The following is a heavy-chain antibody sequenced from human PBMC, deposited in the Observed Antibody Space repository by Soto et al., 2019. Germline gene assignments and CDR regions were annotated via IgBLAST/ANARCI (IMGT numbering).Heavy chain of an antibody. Sequence: ASVKVSCKASGYTFSDYDITWVRQATGQGLEWMGSMHFDSLKTGFAQNFQGRLTMTRDTSINTAYMELSSLSSEDTAVYYCARTSGWFAGMEVLGQGTTVIVSS. CDR3: ARTSGWFAGMEV. CDR2: MHFDSLKT. V-gene: IGHV1-8*01. CDR1: GYTFSDYD. D-gene: IGHD6-19*01. J-gene: IGHJ6*01.